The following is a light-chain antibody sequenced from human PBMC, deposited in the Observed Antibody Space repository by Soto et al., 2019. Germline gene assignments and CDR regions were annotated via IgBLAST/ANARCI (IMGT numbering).Light chain of an antibody. V-gene: IGKV3-20*01. CDR1: QSVSSSY. CDR3: QKYGSSLRLP. J-gene: IGKJ4*01. Sequence: IGMTQSAVTVSVPPGERATLSCRASQSVSSSYLAWYQQKPGQAPRLLIYGASSRATGIPDRFSGSGSGTDFTLTISRLEPEDFAVYYCQKYGSSLRLPFGGRTKVDI. CDR2: GAS.